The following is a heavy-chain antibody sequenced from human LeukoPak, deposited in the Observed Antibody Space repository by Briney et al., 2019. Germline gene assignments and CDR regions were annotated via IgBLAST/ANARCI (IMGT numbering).Heavy chain of an antibody. D-gene: IGHD3-3*02. CDR3: AKRLAEGDPREYNSFDP. CDR2: IYYSGST. V-gene: IGHV4-59*01. Sequence: PSETLSLTCTVSGGSISGSYWSWMPQPPGKGLGRIGYIYYSGSTNYNPSLKSRVTISVDTSKNQFSLKLSSVTASDTPVEYCAKRLAEGDPREYNSFDPWGKGTLVTVFS. CDR1: GGSISGSY. J-gene: IGHJ5*02.